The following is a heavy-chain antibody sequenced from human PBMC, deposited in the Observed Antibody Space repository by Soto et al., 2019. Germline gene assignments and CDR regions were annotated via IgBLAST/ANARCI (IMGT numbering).Heavy chain of an antibody. J-gene: IGHJ6*02. CDR3: GRSVGVGALYYGMAV. D-gene: IGHD1-26*01. Sequence: QVQLEQSGAEVKKAGSSVRVSCKSSGGTFRSYGINWVRQAPGQGLEWMGGTVPSYGTANYAQKFQGRVTIAAESSTRTGYMERSSLRNEDTAVYYCGRSVGVGALYYGMAVWGQGATVTVSS. V-gene: IGHV1-69*01. CDR2: TVPSYGTA. CDR1: GGTFRSYG.